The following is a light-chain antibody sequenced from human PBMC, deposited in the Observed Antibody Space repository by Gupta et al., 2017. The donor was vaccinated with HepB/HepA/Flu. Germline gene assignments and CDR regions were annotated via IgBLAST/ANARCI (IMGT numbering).Light chain of an antibody. Sequence: SALTQPASVSGSPGQSITISCTGTSSDVGGYNYVSWYQQHPGRAPKVMIYDVSNRPSGVSNRFSGSKSGNTASLTISGLQAEDEADYYCSSYTSSITLVFGTGTKVTVL. CDR2: DVS. CDR1: SSDVGGYNY. J-gene: IGLJ1*01. CDR3: SSYTSSITLV. V-gene: IGLV2-14*03.